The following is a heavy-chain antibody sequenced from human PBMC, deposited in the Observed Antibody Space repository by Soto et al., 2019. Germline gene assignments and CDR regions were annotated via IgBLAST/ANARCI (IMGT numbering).Heavy chain of an antibody. J-gene: IGHJ6*03. D-gene: IGHD3-3*01. CDR1: GFTFSSYA. Sequence: PGGSLRLSCAASGFTFSSYAMSWVRQAPGKGLEWVSAISGSGGSTYYADSVKGRFTISRDNSKNTLYLQMNSLRAEDTAVYYCAKGGDYDFWSGFEDYYYYMDVWGKGTTVTVSS. CDR2: ISGSGGST. CDR3: AKGGDYDFWSGFEDYYYYMDV. V-gene: IGHV3-23*01.